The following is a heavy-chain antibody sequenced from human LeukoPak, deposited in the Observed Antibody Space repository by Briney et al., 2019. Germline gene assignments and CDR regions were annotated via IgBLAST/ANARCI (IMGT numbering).Heavy chain of an antibody. CDR2: ISWNSGSI. CDR1: GFTFDDYA. D-gene: IGHD2-2*03. V-gene: IGHV3-9*03. J-gene: IGHJ4*02. Sequence: HPGGSLRLSCAASGFTFDDYAMHWVRQAPGKGLEWVSGISWNSGSIGYADFVKGRFTISRDNAKNSLYLQMNSLRAEDMALYYCATGYCSSTSCPLDYWGQGTLVTVSS. CDR3: ATGYCSSTSCPLDY.